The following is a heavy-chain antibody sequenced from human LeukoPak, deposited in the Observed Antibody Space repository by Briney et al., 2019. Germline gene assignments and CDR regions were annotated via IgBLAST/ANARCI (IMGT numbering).Heavy chain of an antibody. J-gene: IGHJ4*02. CDR2: ISSSSSYI. CDR1: GFTFSSYS. V-gene: IGHV3-21*01. Sequence: GGSLRLSCAASGFTFSSYSMNWVRQAPGKGLEWVSSISSSSSYIYYADSVKGRFTISRDNAKNSLYLQMNSLRAEDTAVYYCARGIVGATSWYFDYWGQGTPVTVSS. D-gene: IGHD1-26*01. CDR3: ARGIVGATSWYFDY.